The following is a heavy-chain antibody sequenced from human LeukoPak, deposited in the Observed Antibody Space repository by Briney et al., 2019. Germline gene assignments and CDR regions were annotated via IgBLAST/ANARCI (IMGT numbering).Heavy chain of an antibody. CDR2: ISGSGGST. V-gene: IGHV3-23*01. CDR1: GFAFSIYA. D-gene: IGHD3-10*01. Sequence: GGSLRLSCAASGFAFSIYAMSWVRQAPGKGLEWVSAISGSGGSTYYADSVKGRFTISRDNSKNTLYLQMNSLRAEDTAVYYCAKGSPWFGELLDYFDYWGQGTLVTVSS. CDR3: AKGSPWFGELLDYFDY. J-gene: IGHJ4*02.